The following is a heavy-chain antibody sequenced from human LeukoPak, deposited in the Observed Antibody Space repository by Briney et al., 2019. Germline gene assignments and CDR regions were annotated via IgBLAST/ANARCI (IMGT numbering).Heavy chain of an antibody. CDR1: GFTFSSYE. V-gene: IGHV3-48*03. Sequence: GGSLRLSCAASGFTFSSYEMNWVRQAPGKGLEWLSYISRSGNSIFYADSVKGRFTISRGNAKNSLYLQMNSLRAEDTAVYYWARPYSAYAFDYWGQGTLVTVSS. J-gene: IGHJ4*02. CDR3: ARPYSAYAFDY. CDR2: ISRSGNSI. D-gene: IGHD5-12*01.